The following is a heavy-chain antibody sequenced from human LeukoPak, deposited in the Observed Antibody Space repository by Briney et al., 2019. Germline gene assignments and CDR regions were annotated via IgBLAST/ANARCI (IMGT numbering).Heavy chain of an antibody. CDR1: GFTFCDYY. D-gene: IGHD2-21*02. CDR2: ISSSGNTI. CDR3: ARSNCGVDCYPLDY. V-gene: IGHV3-11*01. Sequence: GGTLRLSSAASGFTFCDYYMSWLGQAPGQGREGGTYISSSGNTIYYADSVKGRFTIPRDNAKTSLYLQMNSLRAEDTAVYYCARSNCGVDCYPLDYWGQGTLVT. J-gene: IGHJ4*02.